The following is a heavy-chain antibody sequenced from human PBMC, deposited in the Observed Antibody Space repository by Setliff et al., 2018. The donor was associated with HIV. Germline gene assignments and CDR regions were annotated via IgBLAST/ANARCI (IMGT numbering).Heavy chain of an antibody. V-gene: IGHV1-18*01. J-gene: IGHJ4*02. Sequence: ASVKVSCKASGYTFNNYGIGWVRQAPGQGLEWVGWINTHSGYTNYAQNVQGRVTVTMDTSTSTAYMELRSLKSDDTAVYYCARGKTWLRFLDYWGQGTLVTVSS. CDR3: ARGKTWLRFLDY. CDR2: INTHSGYT. CDR1: GYTFNNYG. D-gene: IGHD5-12*01.